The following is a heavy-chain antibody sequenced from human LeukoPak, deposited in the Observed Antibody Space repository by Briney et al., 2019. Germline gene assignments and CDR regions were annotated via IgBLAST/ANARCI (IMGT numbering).Heavy chain of an antibody. J-gene: IGHJ3*02. CDR2: INQDGSDK. V-gene: IGHV3-7*01. Sequence: GGSLRLSCAASGFTFSSFWMSWVRQAPGKGLEWVANINQDGSDKYYVDSVKGRFTISRDNAKNSLYLQMNSLRAEDTAVYYCAREGRPNAFDIWGQGTMVTVSS. CDR1: GFTFSSFW. CDR3: AREGRPNAFDI.